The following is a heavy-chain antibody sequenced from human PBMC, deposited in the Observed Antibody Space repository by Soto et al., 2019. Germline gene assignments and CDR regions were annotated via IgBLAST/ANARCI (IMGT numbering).Heavy chain of an antibody. CDR1: GFTFSSYA. J-gene: IGHJ4*02. CDR2: ISGSGDST. V-gene: IGHV3-23*01. D-gene: IGHD5-18*01. Sequence: GGSLRLSCAASGFTFSSYAMSWVRQDPGKGLEWVSGISGSGDSTYYADSVKGRFTISRDNSKNTLYLQMNSLRAEDTAVYYCAKDFLRGYSYGYFDYWGQGTLVTVS. CDR3: AKDFLRGYSYGYFDY.